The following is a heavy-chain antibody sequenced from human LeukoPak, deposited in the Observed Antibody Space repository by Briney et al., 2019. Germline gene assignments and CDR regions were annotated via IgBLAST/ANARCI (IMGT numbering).Heavy chain of an antibody. CDR3: AKGYYDYVWGSYYFDY. V-gene: IGHV3-30*02. CDR1: GFTFSSFG. J-gene: IGHJ4*02. CDR2: MRYDGSNE. D-gene: IGHD3-16*01. Sequence: GGSLRLSCAASGFTFSSFGMHWVRQAPGKGLEWVAFMRYDGSNEYYADSVKGRFTISRDNSKNTLYLQMNSLRAEDTAVYYCAKGYYDYVWGSYYFDYWGQGTLVTVSS.